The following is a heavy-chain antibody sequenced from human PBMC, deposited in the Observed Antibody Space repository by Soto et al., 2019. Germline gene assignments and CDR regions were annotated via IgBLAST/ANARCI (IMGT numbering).Heavy chain of an antibody. CDR1: GFTFSTYS. J-gene: IGHJ5*02. Sequence: GGSLRLSCAASGFTFSTYSMNWARQAPGKGLEWIAYISIGSTTIFYADSVKGRFTISRDNAKSSLYLQMNSLRDEDTAVYYCARDNGMAGSFDPWGQGTLVTAPQ. V-gene: IGHV3-48*02. CDR3: ARDNGMAGSFDP. CDR2: ISIGSTTI. D-gene: IGHD2-8*01.